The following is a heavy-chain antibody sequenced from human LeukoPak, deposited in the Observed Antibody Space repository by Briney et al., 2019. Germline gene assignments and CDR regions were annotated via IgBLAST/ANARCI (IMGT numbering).Heavy chain of an antibody. D-gene: IGHD3-10*01. CDR3: ARAGGSGKFDAFDI. V-gene: IGHV3-21*01. Sequence: GGSLRLSCAASGFTFSSYSMNWVRQAPGKGLEWVSSISSSSSYIYYADSVKGRFTISGDNAKNSLYLQMNSLRAEDTAVYYCARAGGSGKFDAFDIWGQGTMVTVSS. J-gene: IGHJ3*02. CDR2: ISSSSSYI. CDR1: GFTFSSYS.